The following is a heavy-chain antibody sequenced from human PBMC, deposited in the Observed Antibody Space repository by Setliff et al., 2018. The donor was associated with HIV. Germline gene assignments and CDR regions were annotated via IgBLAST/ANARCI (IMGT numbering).Heavy chain of an antibody. CDR1: GGSIGSYY. V-gene: IGHV4-4*09. CDR2: IYKNGNT. D-gene: IGHD6-13*01. Sequence: SETLSLTCIVSGGSIGSYYWTWIRQSPGKGLEWIGWIYKNGNTNYNPSLTSRLTISVDTSKNQFSLKLSSVTAADTAVYYCAARKLSAAAFDYWGQGSLVTVSS. J-gene: IGHJ4*02. CDR3: AARKLSAAAFDY.